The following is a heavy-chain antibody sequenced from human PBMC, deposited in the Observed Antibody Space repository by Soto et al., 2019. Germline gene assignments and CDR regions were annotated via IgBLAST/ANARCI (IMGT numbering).Heavy chain of an antibody. V-gene: IGHV1-69*01. J-gene: IGHJ4*02. Sequence: QVQLVQSGAEVKKPGSSVKVSCKASGGTFSSYAISWVRQAPGQGLEWMGGIIPIFGTANYAQKFQGRVTITADESTSTAYMELSSLRYEDTAVYYCARDATPFDYDFWSGYWGQGTLVTVSS. CDR3: ARDATPFDYDFWSGY. D-gene: IGHD3-3*01. CDR1: GGTFSSYA. CDR2: IIPIFGTA.